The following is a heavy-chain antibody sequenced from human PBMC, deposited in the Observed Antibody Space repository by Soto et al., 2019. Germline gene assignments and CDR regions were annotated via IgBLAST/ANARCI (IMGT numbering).Heavy chain of an antibody. D-gene: IGHD6-13*01. CDR3: ARAIAAAGLGYNWFDP. CDR1: GGTFSSYA. V-gene: IGHV1-69*01. CDR2: IIPIFGTA. Sequence: QVQLVQSGAEVKKPGSSVKVSCKASGGTFSSYAISWVRQAPGQGLEWMGGIIPIFGTANYAQKFQGRVMITADESTRTAYMELSSLRSEDTAVYYCARAIAAAGLGYNWFDPWGQGTLVTVSS. J-gene: IGHJ5*02.